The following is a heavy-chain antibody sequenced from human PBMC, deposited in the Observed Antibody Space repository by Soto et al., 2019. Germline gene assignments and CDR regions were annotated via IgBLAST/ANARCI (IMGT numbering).Heavy chain of an antibody. J-gene: IGHJ4*02. CDR2: ISYDGSNK. D-gene: IGHD6-6*01. V-gene: IGHV3-30*03. CDR3: ACIPGASSSVDY. CDR1: GFTFSSYG. Sequence: QVQLVESGGGVVQPGRSLRLSCAASGFTFSSYGMHWVRQAPGKGLEWVAVISYDGSNKYYADSVKGRFTISRDNSKNTLYLQMNSLRAEDTAVYYCACIPGASSSVDYWGQGTLVTVSS.